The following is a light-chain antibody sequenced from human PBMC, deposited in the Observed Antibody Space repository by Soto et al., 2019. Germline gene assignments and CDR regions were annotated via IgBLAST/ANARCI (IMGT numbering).Light chain of an antibody. CDR1: QGISSY. CDR2: AAS. V-gene: IGKV1-9*01. J-gene: IGKJ2*01. CDR3: HTYNSYSLNT. Sequence: DIQLTQSPSFLSASVGDRVTITCRASQGISSYLAWYQQKPGKAPKLLIYAASTLQSGVPSRFSGSGSGTDFTLTISSLQPDDCATYYCHTYNSYSLNTFGQGTKVDI.